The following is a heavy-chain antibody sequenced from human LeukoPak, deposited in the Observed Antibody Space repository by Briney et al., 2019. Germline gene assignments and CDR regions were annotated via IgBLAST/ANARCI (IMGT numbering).Heavy chain of an antibody. CDR2: IYYSENT. CDR1: GVSISSYY. V-gene: IGHV4-59*01. CDR3: AGGNYYDSSGHPYHFHY. J-gene: IGHJ4*02. D-gene: IGHD3-22*01. Sequence: PSETLSLTCTASGVSISSYYWSWIRQPPGKGLEWIWYIYYSENTNYNPSLKSRVTISVDTSKNQFSLPLTSVIAADTAVYYCAGGNYYDSSGHPYHFHYWGQGTLVTVPS.